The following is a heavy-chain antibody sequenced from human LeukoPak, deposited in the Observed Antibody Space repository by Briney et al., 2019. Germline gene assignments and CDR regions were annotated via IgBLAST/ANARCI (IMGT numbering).Heavy chain of an antibody. V-gene: IGHV1-8*03. CDR2: MNPNSGNT. Sequence: ASVKVSCKASGYTLTSYDINWVRQATGQGLEWMGWMNPNSGNTGYAQKFQGRVTITRNTSISTAYMELSSLRSEDTAVYYCARGSPGSGSYHFDPWGQGTLVTVSS. D-gene: IGHD3-10*01. CDR3: ARGSPGSGSYHFDP. CDR1: GYTLTSYD. J-gene: IGHJ5*02.